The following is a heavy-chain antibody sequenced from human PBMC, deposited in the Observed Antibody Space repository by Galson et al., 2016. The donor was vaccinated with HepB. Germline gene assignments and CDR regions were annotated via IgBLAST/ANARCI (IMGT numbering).Heavy chain of an antibody. J-gene: IGHJ4*02. CDR3: ARGPSGALSGDY. D-gene: IGHD6-19*01. Sequence: SVKVSCKASGYRFSDYGIIWVRQAPGQGLQWMAWISAYNGEIYYAQNFRDRVTVTTDTSTSTAYMGLRGLISDDTAMYYCARGPSGALSGDYWGQGTLVTVSS. CDR2: ISAYNGEI. CDR1: GYRFSDYG. V-gene: IGHV1-18*01.